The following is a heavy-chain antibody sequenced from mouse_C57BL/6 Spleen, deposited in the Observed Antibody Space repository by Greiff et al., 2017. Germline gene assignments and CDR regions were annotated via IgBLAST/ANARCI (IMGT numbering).Heavy chain of an antibody. CDR3: AREGITTVVATPYWYFDV. V-gene: IGHV1-82*01. CDR1: GYAFSSSW. J-gene: IGHJ1*03. CDR2: IYPGDGDT. D-gene: IGHD1-1*01. Sequence: VQLQQSGPELVKPGASVKISCTASGYAFSSSWMNWVKQRPGKGLEWIGRIYPGDGDTNYNGKFKGKATLTADKSSSTAYMQLSSLTSEDYAVYFCAREGITTVVATPYWYFDVWGTGTTVTVSS.